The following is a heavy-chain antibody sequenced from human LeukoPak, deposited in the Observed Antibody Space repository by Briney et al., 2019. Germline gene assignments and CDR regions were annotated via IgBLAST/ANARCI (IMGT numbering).Heavy chain of an antibody. V-gene: IGHV4-39*07. CDR1: GGSISSSSYY. CDR2: IYYSGSS. D-gene: IGHD5-18*01. J-gene: IGHJ4*02. Sequence: SETLSLTCTVSGGSISSSSYYWGWIRQPPGRGLEWIGSIYYSGSSFYNPSLKNRVTISVDTSKNQFSLKLSSVTAADTAVFYCARDYSFGYGDFDYWGQGTLVTVSS. CDR3: ARDYSFGYGDFDY.